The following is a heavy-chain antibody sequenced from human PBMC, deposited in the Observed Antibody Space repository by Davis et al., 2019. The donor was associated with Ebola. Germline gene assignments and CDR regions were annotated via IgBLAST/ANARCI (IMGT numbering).Heavy chain of an antibody. V-gene: IGHV1-18*01. J-gene: IGHJ3*02. CDR1: VYTFNNYA. Sequence: SVPDSRLASVYTFNNYAISWVRQPPGQGLEWMGWISAYNGNTNYAQILQGRVTMTTDTSTGTAYMDLRSLKSDDTAVYFCARTSIVGTTTTASDIWGQGTRVTVSS. D-gene: IGHD1-26*01. CDR3: ARTSIVGTTTTASDI. CDR2: ISAYNGNT.